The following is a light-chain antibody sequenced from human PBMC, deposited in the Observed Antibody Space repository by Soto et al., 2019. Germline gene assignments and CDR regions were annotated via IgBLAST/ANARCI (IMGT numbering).Light chain of an antibody. V-gene: IGLV6-57*03. CDR1: SGIIASNY. CDR2: EDN. J-gene: IGLJ1*01. Sequence: NFMLTQPHYVSESPVKTVTISCTRSSGIIASNYVQWYQQRPGSAPTTVIYEDNQRPSGVPDRFSGSIDSSSNSSSLTISGLQTEDEADYYCQSYDTSNHGIFGTGTKVTVL. CDR3: QSYDTSNHGI.